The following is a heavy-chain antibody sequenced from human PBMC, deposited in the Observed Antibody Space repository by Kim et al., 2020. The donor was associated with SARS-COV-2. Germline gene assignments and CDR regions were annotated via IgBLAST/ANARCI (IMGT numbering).Heavy chain of an antibody. J-gene: IGHJ6*02. D-gene: IGHD3-3*01. CDR1: GFTFSSYA. Sequence: GGSLRLSCAASGFTFSSYAMHWVRQAPGKGLEWVAVISYDGSNKYYVDSVKGRFTISRDNSKNTLYLQMNSLRAEDTAVYYCARDRVTFGVVIYYYYGMDVWGQGTTVTVSS. V-gene: IGHV3-30*04. CDR3: ARDRVTFGVVIYYYYGMDV. CDR2: ISYDGSNK.